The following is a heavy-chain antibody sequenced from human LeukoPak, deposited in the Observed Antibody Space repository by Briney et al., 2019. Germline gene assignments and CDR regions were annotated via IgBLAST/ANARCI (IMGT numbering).Heavy chain of an antibody. V-gene: IGHV1-8*01. CDR2: MNPNSGNT. CDR3: ARGPLRYFDWLLKEYYYGMDV. J-gene: IGHJ6*02. CDR1: GYTFTSYD. D-gene: IGHD3-9*01. Sequence: ASVKVSCTASGYTFTSYDINWVRQATGQGLEWMGWMNPNSGNTGYAQKFQGRVTMTRNTSISTAYMELSSLRSEDTAVYYCARGPLRYFDWLLKEYYYGMDVWGQGTTVTVSS.